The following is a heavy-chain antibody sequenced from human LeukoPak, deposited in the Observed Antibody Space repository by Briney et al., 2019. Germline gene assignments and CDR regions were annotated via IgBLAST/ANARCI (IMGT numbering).Heavy chain of an antibody. J-gene: IGHJ4*02. D-gene: IGHD3-10*01. CDR1: GASISSNIYY. Sequence: SETLSLTCTVSGASISSNIYYWGWIRRPPGKGLEWIGTIYYNGRTYYNPSLKSRVTISVDTSKNQFSLKLSSVTAADTAVYYCARHGRVRGVISYPFPDYWGQGALVTVSS. V-gene: IGHV4-39*01. CDR3: ARHGRVRGVISYPFPDY. CDR2: IYYNGRT.